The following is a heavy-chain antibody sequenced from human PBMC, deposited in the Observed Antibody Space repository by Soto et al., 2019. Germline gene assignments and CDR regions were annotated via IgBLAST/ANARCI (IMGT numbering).Heavy chain of an antibody. J-gene: IGHJ4*02. CDR3: APRVLRTVFGLVTTTAIYFDF. V-gene: IGHV2-5*02. CDR2: IYWDDDK. Sequence: QITLNESGPTVVRPTETLTLTCRFSGFSLTTSGVGVGWIRQSPGKAPEWLALIYWDDDKRYSASLKSRLTLTTDTTKDQVVPKVSVLAPTDTATYYCAPRVLRTVFGLVTTTAIYFDFWGQGTPVAVSS. D-gene: IGHD3-3*01. CDR1: GFSLTTSGVG.